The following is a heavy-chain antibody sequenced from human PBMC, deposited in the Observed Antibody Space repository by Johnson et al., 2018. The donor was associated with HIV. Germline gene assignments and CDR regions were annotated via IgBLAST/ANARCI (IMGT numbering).Heavy chain of an antibody. Sequence: VQLVESGGGLVQPGGSRRLSCAVSGFPFSSYEMNWVRQAPGKGLEWISYITSRGRTIYSADSVKGRFTISRDNAKNSLYLQMNRLRAEDTAVYYCVLMGWNAFDIWGLGTMVTVSS. D-gene: IGHD6-19*01. V-gene: IGHV3-48*03. J-gene: IGHJ3*02. CDR3: VLMGWNAFDI. CDR1: GFPFSSYE. CDR2: ITSRGRTI.